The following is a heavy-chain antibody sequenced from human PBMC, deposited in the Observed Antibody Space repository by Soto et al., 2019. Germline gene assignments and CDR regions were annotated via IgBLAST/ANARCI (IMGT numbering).Heavy chain of an antibody. CDR1: GYTFTSYD. D-gene: IGHD1-1*01. Sequence: ASVKVSCKASGYTFTSYDIYWVRQATGQGLEWMGWMNPNTGNSAYAQKFQGRVTVTSDTSINTVHMELNSLRSEDTAVYYCARRAETNGWNGFGADKYYFDFWGQGTLVTVS. V-gene: IGHV1-8*01. CDR3: ARRAETNGWNGFGADKYYFDF. CDR2: MNPNTGNS. J-gene: IGHJ4*02.